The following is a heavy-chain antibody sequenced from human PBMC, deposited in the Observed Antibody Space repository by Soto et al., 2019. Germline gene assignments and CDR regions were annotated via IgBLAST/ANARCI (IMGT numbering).Heavy chain of an antibody. D-gene: IGHD1-7*01. Sequence: GASVKVSCKASGYIFTDYYMHWVRQAPGQELGWMGRINPNSGGTNYAQKFQGRVTMTRDTSISTAYTELSSLRSEDTAVYYCARDAGTTAGYYYYYMDVWGKGTTVTVSS. V-gene: IGHV1-2*06. CDR2: INPNSGGT. J-gene: IGHJ6*03. CDR1: GYIFTDYY. CDR3: ARDAGTTAGYYYYYMDV.